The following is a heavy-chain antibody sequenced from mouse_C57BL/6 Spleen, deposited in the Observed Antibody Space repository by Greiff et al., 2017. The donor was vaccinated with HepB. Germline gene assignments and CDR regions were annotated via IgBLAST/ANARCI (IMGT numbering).Heavy chain of an antibody. CDR1: GYSITSGYY. CDR3: ARYDYDHDY. D-gene: IGHD2-4*01. V-gene: IGHV3-6*01. CDR2: ISYDGSN. J-gene: IGHJ2*01. Sequence: DVQLQESGPGLVKPSQSLSLTCSVTGYSITSGYYWNWIRQFPGNKLEWMGYISYDGSNNYNPSLKNRISITRDTSKNQFFLKLNSVTTEDTATYYCARYDYDHDYWGQGTTLTVSS.